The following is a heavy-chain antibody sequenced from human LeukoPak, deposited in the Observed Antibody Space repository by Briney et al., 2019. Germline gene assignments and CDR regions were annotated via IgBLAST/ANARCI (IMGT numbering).Heavy chain of an antibody. J-gene: IGHJ3*02. CDR2: ISAYNGNT. CDR3: ARAQTITMVRGVTPDAFDI. CDR1: GYTFTSYG. Sequence: ASVKVSCKASGYTFTSYGISWVRQAPGQGLGWMGWISAYNGNTNYAQKLQGRVTMTTDTSTSTAYMELRSLRSDDTAVYYCARAQTITMVRGVTPDAFDIWGQGTMVTVSS. D-gene: IGHD3-10*01. V-gene: IGHV1-18*01.